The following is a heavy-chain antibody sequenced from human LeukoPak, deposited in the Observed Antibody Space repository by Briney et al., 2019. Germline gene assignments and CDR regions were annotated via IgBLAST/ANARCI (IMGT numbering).Heavy chain of an antibody. D-gene: IGHD1-26*01. J-gene: IGHJ4*02. V-gene: IGHV4-34*01. CDR3: ARLGGGSYRPFDY. CDR2: INHSGNT. CDR1: VGSFSDYY. Sequence: SETLSLTCAVYVGSFSDYYWSWIRQPPGKGLEWIGEINHSGNTNYNPSLKSRVTISVDTSKNQFSLKLSSVTAADTAVYYCARLGGGSYRPFDYWGRGTLVTVSS.